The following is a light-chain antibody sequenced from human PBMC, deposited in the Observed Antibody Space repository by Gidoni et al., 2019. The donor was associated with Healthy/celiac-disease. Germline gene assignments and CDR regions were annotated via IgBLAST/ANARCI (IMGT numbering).Light chain of an antibody. CDR1: QGISSY. Sequence: AIRMTQSPSSFSASTGDRVTITCRASQGISSYFAWYQQKPGKAPKLLIYAASTLQSVVPSRFSGSGSGTDFTLTISCLQSEDFATYYCQQYYSYPTFGQGTKVEIK. CDR2: AAS. V-gene: IGKV1-8*01. CDR3: QQYYSYPT. J-gene: IGKJ1*01.